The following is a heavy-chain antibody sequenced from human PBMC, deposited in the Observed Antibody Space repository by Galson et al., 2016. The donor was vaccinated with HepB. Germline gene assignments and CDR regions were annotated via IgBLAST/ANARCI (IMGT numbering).Heavy chain of an antibody. Sequence: QSGAEVKKPGESLRISCKGSGYSFTSCWISWVRQMPGKGLEWMGKIDPSESYADYSPSFQGHVTISVDRSINTAYLHWSSLQASDPAMYYCARREGYGSGAYYYNGLDVGGQGTLVTVSS. J-gene: IGHJ6*02. D-gene: IGHD3-10*01. V-gene: IGHV5-10-1*01. CDR1: GYSFTSCW. CDR2: IDPSESYA. CDR3: ARREGYGSGAYYYNGLDV.